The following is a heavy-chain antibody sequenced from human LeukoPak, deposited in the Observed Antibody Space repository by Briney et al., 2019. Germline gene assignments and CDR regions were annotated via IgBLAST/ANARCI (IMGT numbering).Heavy chain of an antibody. CDR1: GGSISSSSYY. J-gene: IGHJ4*02. D-gene: IGHD4-17*01. CDR2: IYYSGST. Sequence: SETLSLTCTVSGGSISSSSYYWGWIRQPPGKGLERIGSIYYSGSTYYNPSLKSRVTISVDTSKNQFSLKLSSVTAADTAVYYCARQNTVTTFDYWGQGTLVTVSS. V-gene: IGHV4-39*01. CDR3: ARQNTVTTFDY.